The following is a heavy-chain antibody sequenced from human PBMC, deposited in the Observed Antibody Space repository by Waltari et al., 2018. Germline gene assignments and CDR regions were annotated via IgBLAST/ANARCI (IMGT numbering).Heavy chain of an antibody. D-gene: IGHD6-19*01. V-gene: IGHV3-23*01. CDR2: IGYHGATT. CDR1: GFIFSSYD. CDR3: AKDSVHSSGWYWYY. Sequence: EVQLLQSGGGLVQPGGSLTVSCAASGFIFSSYDMSWVRQAPGKGLEWVAYIGYHGATTMYADSVVGRFTVSRDNSKSTLSLHMNDLSAADTAIYCAKDSVHSSGWYWYYWGQGTLVTVSS. J-gene: IGHJ4*02.